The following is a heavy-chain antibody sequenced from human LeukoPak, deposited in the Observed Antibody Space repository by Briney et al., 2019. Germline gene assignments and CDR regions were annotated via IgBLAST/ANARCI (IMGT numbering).Heavy chain of an antibody. CDR1: GGSISSGGYY. CDR3: ARHDSIVLPFDY. D-gene: IGHD1-26*01. V-gene: IGHV4-31*03. J-gene: IGHJ4*02. CDR2: IYYSGST. Sequence: SETLTLTCTVSGGSISSGGYYWSWIRQHPGKGLEWIGYIYYSGSTYYNPSLKSRVTISVDTSKNQCSLKLSSVTAADTAVYYCARHDSIVLPFDYWGQGILVTVSS.